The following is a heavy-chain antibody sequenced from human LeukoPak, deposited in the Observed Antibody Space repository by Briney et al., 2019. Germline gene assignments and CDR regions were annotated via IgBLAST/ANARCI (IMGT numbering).Heavy chain of an antibody. CDR1: GFTFSTYT. CDR2: VNHSGST. V-gene: IGHV4-34*01. D-gene: IGHD3-22*01. Sequence: GSLRLSCAVSGFTFSTYTMNLVRQPPGKGLEWVGEVNHSGSTNYNPSLKSRVTISVDTSKNQFSLKLTSVTAADTAVYYCARGSSLYDSTGYSDFWGQGTLVTVSS. J-gene: IGHJ4*02. CDR3: ARGSSLYDSTGYSDF.